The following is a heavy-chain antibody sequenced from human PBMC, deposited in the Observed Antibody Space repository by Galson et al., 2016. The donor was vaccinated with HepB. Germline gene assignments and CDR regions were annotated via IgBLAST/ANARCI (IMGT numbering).Heavy chain of an antibody. J-gene: IGHJ4*02. CDR2: IIPMLGTA. Sequence: SVKVSCKASGGTFNTYAISWVRQAPGQGLEWMGGIIPMLGTATYAQKFQGRVTITPDESKSTAYMDLSSLRFEDTALYYCARGSEILTGYYAYWGQGTLITVSX. CDR3: ARGSEILTGYYAY. CDR1: GGTFNTYA. V-gene: IGHV1-69*13. D-gene: IGHD3-9*01.